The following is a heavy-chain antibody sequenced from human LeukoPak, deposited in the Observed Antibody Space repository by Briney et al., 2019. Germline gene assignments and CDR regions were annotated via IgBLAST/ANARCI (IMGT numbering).Heavy chain of an antibody. J-gene: IGHJ4*02. D-gene: IGHD3-3*01. CDR1: GGSISSGGYY. CDR2: IYYSGST. V-gene: IGHV4-31*03. CDR3: ARGRFLEWLSCFDY. Sequence: SQTLSLTCTVSGGSISSGGYYWSWIRQHPGKGLEWIGYIYYSGSTYYNPSLKSRVTISVDTSKNQSSLKLSSVTAADTAVYYCARGRFLEWLSCFDYWGQGTLVTVSS.